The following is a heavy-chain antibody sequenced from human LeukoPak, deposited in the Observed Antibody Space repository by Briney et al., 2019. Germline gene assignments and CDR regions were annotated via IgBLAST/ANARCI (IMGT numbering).Heavy chain of an antibody. CDR2: IYATGST. Sequence: SETLSLTCTVSGGSIGRYYWNWIRQPAGGGPEWIGRIYATGSTNYNPSLESRVTMSVDTSKNQFSLKLNSVTAADTAMYYCARQHYDSSGYYFFDYWGQGTLVTVSS. J-gene: IGHJ4*02. D-gene: IGHD3-22*01. CDR1: GGSIGRYY. CDR3: ARQHYDSSGYYFFDY. V-gene: IGHV4-4*07.